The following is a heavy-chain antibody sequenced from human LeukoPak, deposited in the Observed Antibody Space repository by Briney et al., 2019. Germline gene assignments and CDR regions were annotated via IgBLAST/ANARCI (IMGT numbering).Heavy chain of an antibody. V-gene: IGHV3-23*01. D-gene: IGHD6-13*01. Sequence: GRSLRLSCAASGFTFSSYAMHWVRQAPGKGLEWVSAISGSGGGTYYADSVKGRFTISRDNSKNTLYLQMNSLRAGDTAVYYCANDIAAAHHFDYWGQGTLVTVSS. CDR1: GFTFSSYA. CDR2: ISGSGGGT. J-gene: IGHJ4*02. CDR3: ANDIAAAHHFDY.